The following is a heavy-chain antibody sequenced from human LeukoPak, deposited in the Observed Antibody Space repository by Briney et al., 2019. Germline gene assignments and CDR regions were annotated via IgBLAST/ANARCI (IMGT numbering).Heavy chain of an antibody. CDR3: ASMGSEGY. CDR1: GGSISSYY. Sequence: SETLSLTCTVSGGSISSYYWSWIRQPPGKGLKWIGNIYYSGYTTYSPSLRSRVTISVDTSKNQFSLKLSSVTAADTAVYYCASMGSEGYWGQGTLVTVSS. J-gene: IGHJ4*02. CDR2: IYYSGYT. V-gene: IGHV4-59*12. D-gene: IGHD3-10*01.